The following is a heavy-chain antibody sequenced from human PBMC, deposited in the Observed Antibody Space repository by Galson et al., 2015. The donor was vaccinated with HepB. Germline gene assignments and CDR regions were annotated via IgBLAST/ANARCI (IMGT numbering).Heavy chain of an antibody. CDR2: ISYDGSNK. CDR1: GFTFSSYG. V-gene: IGHV3-30*03. Sequence: SLRLSCAASGFTFSSYGMHWVRQAPGKGLEWVAVISYDGSNKYYADSVKGRFTISRDNSKNTLYLQMNSLRAEDTAVYYCAGGNWFDPWGPGTLVTVSS. J-gene: IGHJ5*02. CDR3: AGGNWFDP.